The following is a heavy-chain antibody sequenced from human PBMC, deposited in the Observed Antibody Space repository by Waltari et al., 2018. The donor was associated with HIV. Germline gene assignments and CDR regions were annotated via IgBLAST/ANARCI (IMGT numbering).Heavy chain of an antibody. CDR2: IYWDDDK. CDR1: GFSPSTTGVG. V-gene: IGHV2-5*02. Sequence: QITLKESGPTLVQPTQTLTLPCPFSGFSPSTTGVGVGWIRQPPGKALEWLALIYWDDDKRYSPSLKSRLTITKDTSKNQVVLTMTNMDPVDTATYYCAHRRAVAGYDYWGQGTLVTVSS. D-gene: IGHD6-19*01. J-gene: IGHJ4*02. CDR3: AHRRAVAGYDY.